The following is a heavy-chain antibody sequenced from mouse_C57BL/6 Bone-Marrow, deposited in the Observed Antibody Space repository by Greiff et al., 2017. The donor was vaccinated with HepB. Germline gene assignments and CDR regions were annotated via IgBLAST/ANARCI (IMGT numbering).Heavy chain of an antibody. D-gene: IGHD2-3*01. V-gene: IGHV1-82*01. CDR1: GYAFSSSW. CDR2: IYPGDGDT. J-gene: IGHJ4*01. CDR3: ARADGSYAMDY. Sequence: VQRVESGPELVKPGASVKISCKASGYAFSSSWMNWVKQRPGKGLEWIGRIYPGDGDTNYNGKFKGKATLTADKSSSTAYMQLSSLTSEDSAVYFCARADGSYAMDYWGQGTSVTVSS.